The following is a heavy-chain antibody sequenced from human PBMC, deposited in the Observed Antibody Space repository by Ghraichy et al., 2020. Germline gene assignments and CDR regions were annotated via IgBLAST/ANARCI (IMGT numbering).Heavy chain of an antibody. V-gene: IGHV4-34*01. J-gene: IGHJ4*02. CDR1: GGSFSGFY. CDR3: ARGSVDSSGYPYYFDY. D-gene: IGHD3-22*01. Sequence: LSCAVYGGSFSGFYWNWIRQPPGKGLEWIGEINHSGSTNYNPSLKSRVAISLDTSKNQFSLKLNSVTAADTAVYYCARGSVDSSGYPYYFDYWGQGTLVTVSS. CDR2: INHSGST.